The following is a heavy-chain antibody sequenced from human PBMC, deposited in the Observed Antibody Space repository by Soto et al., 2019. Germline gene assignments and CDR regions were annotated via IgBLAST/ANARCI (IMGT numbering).Heavy chain of an antibody. CDR1: GGSVSSGSYY. V-gene: IGHV4-61*01. CDR2: IYYTGST. J-gene: IGHJ4*02. Sequence: QVQLQESGPRLVKPSETLSLTCGVSGGSVSSGSYYWSWIRQPPGKGLEWIGYIYYTGSTKYNPSLKSRVTISLDTSKNQFSLKLSSVTAADTAVYYCVSFYHGYDFYDYWGQGTLVTVSA. CDR3: VSFYHGYDFYDY. D-gene: IGHD5-12*01.